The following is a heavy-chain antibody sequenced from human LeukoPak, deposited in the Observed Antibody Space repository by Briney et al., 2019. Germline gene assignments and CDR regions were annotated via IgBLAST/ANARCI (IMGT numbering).Heavy chain of an antibody. J-gene: IGHJ3*02. CDR2: IYYSGST. CDR1: GGSISSYY. Sequence: SETPSLTCTVSGGSISSYYWSWIRQPPGKGLEWIGYIYYSGSTNYNPSLKSRVTISVDTSKNQFSLKLSSVTAADTAVYYCARESTVTDAFDIWGQGTMVTVSS. D-gene: IGHD4-17*01. V-gene: IGHV4-59*01. CDR3: ARESTVTDAFDI.